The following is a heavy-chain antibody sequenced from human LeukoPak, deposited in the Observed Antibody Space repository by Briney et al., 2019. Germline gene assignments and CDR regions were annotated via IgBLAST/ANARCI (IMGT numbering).Heavy chain of an antibody. D-gene: IGHD4-17*01. CDR2: ISSSSSYI. Sequence: GGSLRLSCAASGFTFSNAWMSWVRQAPGKGLEWVSSISSSSSYIYYADSVKGRFTISRDNAKNSLYLQMNSLRAEDTAVYYCASGTTGAGGMDVWGQGTTVTVSS. V-gene: IGHV3-21*01. CDR1: GFTFSNAW. J-gene: IGHJ6*02. CDR3: ASGTTGAGGMDV.